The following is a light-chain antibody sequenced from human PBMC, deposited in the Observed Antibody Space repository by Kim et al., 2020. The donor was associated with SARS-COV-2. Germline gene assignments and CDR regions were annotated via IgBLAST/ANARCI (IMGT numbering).Light chain of an antibody. CDR1: TGAITSDDL. CDR3: LLRYGGALWM. V-gene: IGLV7-43*01. J-gene: IGLJ3*02. CDR2: STD. Sequence: GATVTLPCASSTGAITSDDLSNWFQLKPAQVPRPLIYSTDKRHSWTPVRFSGSLLGDKAALTLSGVQPEDEAEYYCLLRYGGALWMFGGGTQLTVL.